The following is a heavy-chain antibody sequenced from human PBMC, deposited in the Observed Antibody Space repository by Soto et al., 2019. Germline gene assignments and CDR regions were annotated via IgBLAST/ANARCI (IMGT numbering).Heavy chain of an antibody. Sequence: QVQLVESGGGVVQPGRSLRLSCAASGFTFSSYAMHWVRQAPGKGLEWVAVISYDGSNKYYADSVKGRFTISRDNSKNTLYLQMNSLRAEDTAVYYCARAVPAAISDYYYGMDVWGQGTTVTVSS. J-gene: IGHJ6*02. CDR1: GFTFSSYA. CDR2: ISYDGSNK. CDR3: ARAVPAAISDYYYGMDV. D-gene: IGHD2-2*02. V-gene: IGHV3-30-3*01.